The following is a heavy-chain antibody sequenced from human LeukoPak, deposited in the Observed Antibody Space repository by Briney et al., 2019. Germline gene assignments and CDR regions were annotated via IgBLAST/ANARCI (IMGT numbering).Heavy chain of an antibody. V-gene: IGHV1-2*02. CDR3: ARGRCGSYSASHFFAY. J-gene: IGHJ4*02. CDR2: INPNSGGI. Sequence: PVGSLKVSCKASGYTSTGNYLHWVRQPPGQGLEGMGWINPNSGGINYAQKIQGRVTMTRATSNSPAYLELSRLRSDHTAVYYCARGRCGSYSASHFFAYWGEGTPVSVSS. D-gene: IGHD1-26*01. CDR1: GYTSTGNY.